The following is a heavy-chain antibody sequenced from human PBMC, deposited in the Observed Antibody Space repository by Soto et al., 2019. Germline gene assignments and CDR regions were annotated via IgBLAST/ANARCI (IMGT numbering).Heavy chain of an antibody. J-gene: IGHJ4*02. D-gene: IGHD3-22*01. V-gene: IGHV1-8*01. CDR2: MNPNSGNT. CDR3: ARDYTSSYRYDSTNYGYFDF. CDR1: GYTFTSYD. Sequence: ASVKVSCKASGYTFTSYDINWVRQATGQGLEWMGWMNPNSGNTGYAQKFQGSVTKTRNTSISTAYMEPSSLRSEDTAVYYCARDYTSSYRYDSTNYGYFDFWGLGTLVTVSS.